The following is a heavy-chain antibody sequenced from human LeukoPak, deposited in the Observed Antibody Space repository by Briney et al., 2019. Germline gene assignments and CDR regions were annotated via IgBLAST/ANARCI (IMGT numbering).Heavy chain of an antibody. CDR2: ISSRGGDT. Sequence: PGGSLRLSCAASGFTFSSYGMSWVRQAPGKGLEWVSAISSRGGDTYYADSVKGRFTISRDNSKNTLYVQMNSLRAEDTAVYYCAKGVAYNSGYYWDYWGQGTLVTVSS. V-gene: IGHV3-23*01. CDR3: AKGVAYNSGYYWDY. CDR1: GFTFSSYG. J-gene: IGHJ4*02. D-gene: IGHD6-19*01.